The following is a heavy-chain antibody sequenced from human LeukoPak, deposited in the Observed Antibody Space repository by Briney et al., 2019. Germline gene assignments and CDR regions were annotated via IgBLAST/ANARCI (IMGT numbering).Heavy chain of an antibody. CDR3: ARDRSQEFDP. CDR2: ISSDGTNK. J-gene: IGHJ5*02. CDR1: RFTFRNYG. V-gene: IGHV3-30*04. D-gene: IGHD3-10*01. Sequence: GGSPRLSCAASRFTFRNYGMHWVRQAPGKGLEWVAFISSDGTNKDYSDSVKGRFSISRDNSKNTLYLQMNRLRADDTAVYYCARDRSQEFDPWGQGTLVTVSS.